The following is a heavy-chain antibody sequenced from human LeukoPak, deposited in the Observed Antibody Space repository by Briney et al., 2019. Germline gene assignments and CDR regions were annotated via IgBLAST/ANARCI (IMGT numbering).Heavy chain of an antibody. CDR3: ARTKDNGDYFFDY. V-gene: IGHV3-53*01. CDR1: GFTVSSNY. CDR2: IYSGGST. J-gene: IGHJ4*02. D-gene: IGHD4-17*01. Sequence: GGSLRLSCAASGFTVSSNYMSWVRQAPGKGLEWVSVIYSGGSTYYADSVKGRFTISGDNSKNTLYLQMNSLRAEDTAVYYCARTKDNGDYFFDYWGQGTLVTVSS.